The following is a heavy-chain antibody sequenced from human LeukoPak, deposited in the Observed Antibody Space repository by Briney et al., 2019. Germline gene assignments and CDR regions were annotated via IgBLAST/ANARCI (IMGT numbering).Heavy chain of an antibody. D-gene: IGHD3-3*01. CDR2: IRSKANSYAT. CDR3: TSYDFWKSFDY. Sequence: GGSLRLSCAASGFTFSGSAMHWVRQASGKGLEWVGRIRSKANSYATAYAASVTGRFTISRDDSKNTAYLQMNSLKTEDTAVYYCTSYDFWKSFDYWGQGTLVTVSS. CDR1: GFTFSGSA. J-gene: IGHJ4*02. V-gene: IGHV3-73*01.